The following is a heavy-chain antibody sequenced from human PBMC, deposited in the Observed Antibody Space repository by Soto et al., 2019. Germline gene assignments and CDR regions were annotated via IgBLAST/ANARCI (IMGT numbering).Heavy chain of an antibody. CDR1: GDSISSYY. D-gene: IGHD3-10*01. CDR2: ISNTGST. CDR3: ASLGELPVWFDP. Sequence: QVQLQESGPGLVKPSETLSLTCTVSGDSISSYYWSWIRQPPGKGLEWVGYISNTGSTIYNPSLESRATISLDTSKNQVSLSLNSVTVADTAVYYCASLGELPVWFDPWGRGTLVTVSS. V-gene: IGHV4-59*13. J-gene: IGHJ5*02.